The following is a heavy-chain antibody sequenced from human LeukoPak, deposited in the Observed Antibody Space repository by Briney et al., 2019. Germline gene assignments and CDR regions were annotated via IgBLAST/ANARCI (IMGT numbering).Heavy chain of an antibody. CDR1: GFTFSGSA. J-gene: IGHJ5*02. CDR3: TRDSGTYNWFDP. CDR2: IDKKDKGYATAT. V-gene: IGHV3-73*01. D-gene: IGHD1-26*01. Sequence: GGSLRLSCAASGFTFSGSAIHWVRQSSGKGLEWVGQIDKKDKGYATATAYAASVKSRFTISRDDSINTAYLQMKSLKTEDTALYYCTRDSGTYNWFDPWGQGTLVTVSS.